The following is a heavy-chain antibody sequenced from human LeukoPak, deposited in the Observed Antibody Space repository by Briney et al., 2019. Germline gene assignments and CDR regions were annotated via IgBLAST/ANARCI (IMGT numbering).Heavy chain of an antibody. CDR1: GGSISSGGYY. J-gene: IGHJ6*02. V-gene: IGHV4-30-2*01. CDR3: ARARYYYGMDV. CDR2: IYHSGST. Sequence: SQTLSLTCAVSGGSISSGGYYWSWIRQPPGKGLEWIGYIYHSGSTYYNPSLKSRVTISVDRSKNQFSLKLSSVTAADTAVYYCARARYYYGMDVWGQGTTVTVSS.